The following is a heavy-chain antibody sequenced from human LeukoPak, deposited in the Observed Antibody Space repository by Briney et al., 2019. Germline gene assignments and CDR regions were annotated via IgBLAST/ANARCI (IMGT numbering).Heavy chain of an antibody. Sequence: PGGSLRLSCTASGFTFSTAWMNGVRQAPGKGLEWVGRIKSKTDGETTDYAAPVKGRFTISRDDSKNTLYLQMNSLKTEDTAVYYCTTDLIAVADDDYWGQGTLVTVSS. CDR3: TTDLIAVADDDY. CDR1: GFTFSTAW. J-gene: IGHJ4*02. CDR2: IKSKTDGETT. D-gene: IGHD6-19*01. V-gene: IGHV3-15*01.